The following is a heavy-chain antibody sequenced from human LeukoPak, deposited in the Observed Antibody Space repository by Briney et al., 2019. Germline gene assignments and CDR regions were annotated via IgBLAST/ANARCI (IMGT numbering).Heavy chain of an antibody. Sequence: GGSLRLSCAASGFTFSSYGMSWVRQAPGKGLEWVSAISGSGGSTYYAGSVKGRFTISRDNSKNTLSLQMNSLRVEDTAVYYCAVAGSGTFDIWGQGTVVIVSS. V-gene: IGHV3-23*01. J-gene: IGHJ3*02. CDR2: ISGSGGST. D-gene: IGHD3-10*01. CDR3: AVAGSGTFDI. CDR1: GFTFSSYG.